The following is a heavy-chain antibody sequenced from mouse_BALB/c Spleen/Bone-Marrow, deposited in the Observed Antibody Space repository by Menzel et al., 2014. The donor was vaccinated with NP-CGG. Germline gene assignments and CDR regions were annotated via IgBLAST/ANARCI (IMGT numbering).Heavy chain of an antibody. CDR2: INPYNDGT. J-gene: IGHJ4*01. V-gene: IGHV1-14*01. Sequence: EVKLQESGPELVEPGASVKMSCKASGYTFTSYVMHWVKQKPGQGLEWIGYINPYNDGTKYNEKFKGKATLTSDKSSSTAYMELSSLTSEDSAVYYCARRGYDEGYYAMDYWGQGTSVTVSS. CDR3: ARRGYDEGYYAMDY. D-gene: IGHD2-14*01. CDR1: GYTFTSYV.